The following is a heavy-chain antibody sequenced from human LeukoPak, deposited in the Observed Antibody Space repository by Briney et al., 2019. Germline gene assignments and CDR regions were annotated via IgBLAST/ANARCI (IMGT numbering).Heavy chain of an antibody. V-gene: IGHV3-53*01. D-gene: IGHD3-9*01. CDR3: ARENRHYDILTGYYSSSAFDI. CDR2: IYSGGST. Sequence: GGSLRLSCAASGFTVSSNYMSWVRQAPGKGLEWVSVIYSGGSTYYADSVKGRFTISRDNSKNTLYLQMNSLRAEDAAVYYCARENRHYDILTGYYSSSAFDIWGQGTMVTVSS. CDR1: GFTVSSNY. J-gene: IGHJ3*02.